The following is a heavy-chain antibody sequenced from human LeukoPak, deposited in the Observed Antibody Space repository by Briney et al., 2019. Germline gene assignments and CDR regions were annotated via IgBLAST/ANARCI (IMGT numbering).Heavy chain of an antibody. CDR2: IYYSGST. V-gene: IGHV4-59*01. CDR3: AAKYYDILTGYYTIDY. Sequence: PSETLSLTCTVSGGSISSYYWSWIRQPPGKGLEWIGYIYYSGSTKYNPSLKSRVTISVETSKKQFSLKLSSVTAADTAVYYCAAKYYDILTGYYTIDYWGQGTLVTVSS. J-gene: IGHJ4*02. D-gene: IGHD3-9*01. CDR1: GGSISSYY.